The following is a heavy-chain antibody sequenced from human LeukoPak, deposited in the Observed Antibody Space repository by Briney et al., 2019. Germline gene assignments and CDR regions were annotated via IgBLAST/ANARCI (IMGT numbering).Heavy chain of an antibody. CDR1: GGSISSYY. CDR3: ASLTAYYSEQAQDY. J-gene: IGHJ4*02. V-gene: IGHV4-59*01. CDR2: IYYSGST. D-gene: IGHD3-9*01. Sequence: SETLSLTCTVSGGSISSYYWSWIRQPPGKGLEWIGYIYYSGSTNYNPSLKSRVTMSVDTSKNQFSLKLSSVTAADTAVYYCASLTAYYSEQAQDYWGQGTLVTVSS.